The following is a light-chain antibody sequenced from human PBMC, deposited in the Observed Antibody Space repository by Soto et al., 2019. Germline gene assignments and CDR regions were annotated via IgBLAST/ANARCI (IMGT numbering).Light chain of an antibody. CDR3: QQYENRPLT. Sequence: AIRMTQSPSSLSASTGDRVTITCRASQGISSYLAWYQHKSGKSPKLLIFDAANLEAGVPSRFSGRGSGTQFTFTISSLQPEDVATYYCQQYENRPLTFGGGTKVE. CDR2: DAA. J-gene: IGKJ4*01. V-gene: IGKV1-8*01. CDR1: QGISSY.